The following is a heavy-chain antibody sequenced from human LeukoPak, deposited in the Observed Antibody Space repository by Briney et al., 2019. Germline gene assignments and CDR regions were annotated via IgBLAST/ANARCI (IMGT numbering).Heavy chain of an antibody. CDR1: GFTFSSYA. D-gene: IGHD3-3*01. CDR2: ISYDGSNK. CDR3: ASSGFLEWLLVY. V-gene: IGHV3-30-3*01. J-gene: IGHJ4*02. Sequence: GRSLRLSCAASGFTFSSYAMHWVRQAPGKGLEWVAVISYDGSNKYYADSVKGRFTISRDNSKNTLYLQMNSLRAEDTAVYYCASSGFLEWLLVYWGQGTLVTVSS.